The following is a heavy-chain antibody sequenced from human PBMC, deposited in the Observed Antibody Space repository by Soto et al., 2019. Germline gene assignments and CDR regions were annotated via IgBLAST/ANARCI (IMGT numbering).Heavy chain of an antibody. CDR2: IYPGDSVA. V-gene: IGHV5-51*01. CDR3: ARQAYFGSGTYYSDY. D-gene: IGHD3-10*01. J-gene: IGHJ4*02. Sequence: GESLKISCKASGYNFISYWIAWVRQMPGKGLEWMGIIYPGDSVATYSPSFEGQVTFSVDKSITTAYLQWISLKASDTAMYYCARQAYFGSGTYYSDYWGQGTQVTVSS. CDR1: GYNFISYW.